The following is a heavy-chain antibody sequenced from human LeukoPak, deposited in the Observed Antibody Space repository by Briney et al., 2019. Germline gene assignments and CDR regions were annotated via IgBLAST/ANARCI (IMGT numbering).Heavy chain of an antibody. D-gene: IGHD6-13*01. CDR1: GFTFSSYD. V-gene: IGHV3-30*03. J-gene: IGHJ4*02. Sequence: PGGSLRLSCAVSGFTFSSYDMHWVRQAPGKGLEWVALISYDGSYKYYADSMKGRFTISRDNSKNTLYLQMSSLRAEDTAVYYCASGAAAGTLTFFDHWGQGTLVTVSS. CDR3: ASGAAAGTLTFFDH. CDR2: ISYDGSYK.